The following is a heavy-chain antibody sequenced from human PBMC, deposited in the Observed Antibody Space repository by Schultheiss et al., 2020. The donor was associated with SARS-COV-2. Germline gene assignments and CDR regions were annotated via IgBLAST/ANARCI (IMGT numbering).Heavy chain of an antibody. D-gene: IGHD3-22*01. Sequence: GGSLRLSCAASGFTFSSYEMNWVRQAPGKGLEWVSSISGTGRYIYYVDSVKGRFTISRDNAENSLYLQMNSLRAEDTAVYYCARVIYDNSGNDAFDIWGQGTMVTVSS. CDR1: GFTFSSYE. J-gene: IGHJ3*02. CDR3: ARVIYDNSGNDAFDI. V-gene: IGHV3-21*01. CDR2: ISGTGRYI.